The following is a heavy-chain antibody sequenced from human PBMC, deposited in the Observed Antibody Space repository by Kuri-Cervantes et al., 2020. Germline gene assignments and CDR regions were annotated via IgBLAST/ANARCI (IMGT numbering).Heavy chain of an antibody. CDR3: ARGYPYDTSGN. V-gene: IGHV1-2*02. D-gene: IGHD3-22*01. J-gene: IGHJ4*02. CDR1: GYTFTYYY. Sequence: ASVKVSCKTSGYTFTYYYIHWVRQAPGQGLEWMGWINPNSGGTNYAQRFQGRVTMTGNTSISTAYMELSRLKSDDTAVYYCARGYPYDTSGNWGQGTLVTVSS. CDR2: INPNSGGT.